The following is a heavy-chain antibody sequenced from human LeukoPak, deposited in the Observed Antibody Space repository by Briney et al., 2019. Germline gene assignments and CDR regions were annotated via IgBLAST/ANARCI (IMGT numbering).Heavy chain of an antibody. Sequence: SETLSLTCAVYGGSFSGYYWSWIRQPPGKGLEWIGEINHSGSTNYNPSLKSRVTISVDTSKNQFSLKLSSVTAADTAVYYCARVGSAVTTTRYYYYYYMDVWGKGTTVTVSS. V-gene: IGHV4-34*01. CDR2: INHSGST. D-gene: IGHD4-17*01. J-gene: IGHJ6*03. CDR3: ARVGSAVTTTRYYYYYYMDV. CDR1: GGSFSGYY.